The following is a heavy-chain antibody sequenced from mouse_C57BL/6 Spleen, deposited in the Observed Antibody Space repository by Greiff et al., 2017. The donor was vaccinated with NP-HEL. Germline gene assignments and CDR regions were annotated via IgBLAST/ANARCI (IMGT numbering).Heavy chain of an antibody. CDR1: GYTFTDYN. V-gene: IGHV1-18*01. J-gene: IGHJ3*01. D-gene: IGHD2-5*01. CDR3: ARVGHYSNFFAY. CDR2: INPNNGGT. Sequence: EVQLQQSGPELVKPGASVKIPCKASGYTFTDYNMDWVKQSHGKSLEWIGDINPNNGGTIYNQKFKGKATLTVDKSSSTAYMELRSLTSEDTAVYYCARVGHYSNFFAYWGQGTLVTVSA.